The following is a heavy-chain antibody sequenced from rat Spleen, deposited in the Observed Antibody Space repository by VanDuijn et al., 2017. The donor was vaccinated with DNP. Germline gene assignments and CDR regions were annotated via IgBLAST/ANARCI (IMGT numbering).Heavy chain of an antibody. CDR2: ITSSGGST. Sequence: EVQLVETGGGLVQPGRSLKLSCAASGFTFSNYDMAWVRQAPTKGLEWVASITSSGGSTYYPDSVKGRFTISRDNAKTTLDLQMDSLRSEDTATYYCTTDFERGYWGQGVMVTVSS. CDR3: TTDFERGY. V-gene: IGHV5-27*01. J-gene: IGHJ2*01. CDR1: GFTFSNYD. D-gene: IGHD1-11*01.